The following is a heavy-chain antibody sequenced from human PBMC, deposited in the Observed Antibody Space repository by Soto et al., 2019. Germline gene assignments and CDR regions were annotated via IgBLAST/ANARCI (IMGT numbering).Heavy chain of an antibody. CDR3: ARDSTPRDGSESYYMGYYYYGMDV. V-gene: IGHV4-31*03. CDR2: IYYSGST. CDR1: GGSISSGGYY. Sequence: QVQLQESGPGLVTPSQTLSLTCTVSGGSISSGGYYWSGIRQHPGRGLEWIGYIYYSGSTYYNPSLQGRVPISVDTATNQCSLELSSVSAADTAVYYCARDSTPRDGSESYYMGYYYYGMDVWGQGTTVTVSS. D-gene: IGHD3-10*01. J-gene: IGHJ6*02.